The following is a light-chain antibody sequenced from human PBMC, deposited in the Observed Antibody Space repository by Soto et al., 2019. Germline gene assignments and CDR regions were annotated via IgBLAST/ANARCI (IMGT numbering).Light chain of an antibody. Sequence: AIQMTQSPSSLSASVGDRVTITCRASQGIRNDLGWYQQKPGQAPKLLIYAASSLQSGVPSRFSGSGSGTDFTITISSLQPEDFSTYYCLQDYHYPRTFGQGTKLEIK. CDR2: AAS. CDR1: QGIRND. CDR3: LQDYHYPRT. V-gene: IGKV1-6*01. J-gene: IGKJ2*01.